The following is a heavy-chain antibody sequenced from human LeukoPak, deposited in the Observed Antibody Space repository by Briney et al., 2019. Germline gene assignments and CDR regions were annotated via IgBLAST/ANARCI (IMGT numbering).Heavy chain of an antibody. Sequence: ASVKVSRKASGFTFTSSAMQWVRQARGQRLEWIGWIVVGSGNTNYAQKFQERVTITRDMSTSTAYMELSSLRSEDTAVYYCAADPTRSTVTTYYYYGMDVWGQGTTVTVSS. D-gene: IGHD4-17*01. J-gene: IGHJ6*02. V-gene: IGHV1-58*02. CDR3: AADPTRSTVTTYYYYGMDV. CDR2: IVVGSGNT. CDR1: GFTFTSSA.